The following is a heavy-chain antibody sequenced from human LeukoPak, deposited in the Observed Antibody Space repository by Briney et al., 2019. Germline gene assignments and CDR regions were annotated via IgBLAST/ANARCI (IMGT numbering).Heavy chain of an antibody. V-gene: IGHV4-59*01. D-gene: IGHD3-10*01. Sequence: PSETLSLTCTVSGGSISSYYWSWIRQPPGKGLEWIGYIYYSGSTNYNPSLKSRVTISVDTSKNQFSLKLSSVTAADTAVYYCARGNYGSGRWFDPSGQGTLVTVSS. CDR1: GGSISSYY. CDR2: IYYSGST. J-gene: IGHJ5*02. CDR3: ARGNYGSGRWFDP.